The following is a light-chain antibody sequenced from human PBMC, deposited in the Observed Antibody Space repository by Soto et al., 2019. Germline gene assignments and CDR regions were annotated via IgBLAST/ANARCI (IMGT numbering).Light chain of an antibody. Sequence: DIQMTQSPSTLSASVGDIVTITCRASQSIINWLAWYQQKPGKAPKLLIYKASSLESGVPSRFSGSGSGTEFTLTISSLQPDDFATYYCQQYKSYLTFGGGTKVEIK. J-gene: IGKJ4*01. CDR1: QSIINW. V-gene: IGKV1-5*03. CDR3: QQYKSYLT. CDR2: KAS.